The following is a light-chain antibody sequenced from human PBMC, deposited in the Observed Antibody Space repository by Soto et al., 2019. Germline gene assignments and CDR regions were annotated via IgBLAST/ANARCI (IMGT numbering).Light chain of an antibody. CDR2: GAS. J-gene: IGKJ1*01. Sequence: TVMTQSPATLSMSPGDRAALSCRASLNVATNMAWYQQKPGQAPRLLIYGASIRATGVPDRFTGSGSGTEFTLTINRLQSEDFAVYYCHQYNTGPRTFGQGTRVEVK. V-gene: IGKV3-15*01. CDR3: HQYNTGPRT. CDR1: LNVATN.